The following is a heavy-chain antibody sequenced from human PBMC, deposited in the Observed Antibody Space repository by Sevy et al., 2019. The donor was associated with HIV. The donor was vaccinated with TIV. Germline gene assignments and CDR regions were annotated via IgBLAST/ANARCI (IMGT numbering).Heavy chain of an antibody. CDR1: GFTLNGYW. J-gene: IGHJ4*02. CDR2: INQDGNVK. Sequence: GGSLRLSCVASGFTLNGYWMSWVRQAPGKGLEWAANINQDGNVKYYIDSVKGRFTFSRDTARNLLYLQMNSLRVEDTALYYCVIAIAADDSFWGQGTLVTVSS. CDR3: VIAIAADDSF. V-gene: IGHV3-7*01. D-gene: IGHD6-13*01.